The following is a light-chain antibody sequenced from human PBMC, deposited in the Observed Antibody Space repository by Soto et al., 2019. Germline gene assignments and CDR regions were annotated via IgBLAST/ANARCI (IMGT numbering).Light chain of an antibody. CDR2: SNH. CDR3: STWDDSLNGVV. CDR1: SSNIGSNT. J-gene: IGLJ2*01. V-gene: IGLV1-44*01. Sequence: QSALTQPPSASGTPGQRVTISCSGSSSNIGSNTVNWYQQFPGTAPKLLIYSNHERPSGVPGRFSGSKSGTSASLAISGPQPDDEADYYCSTWDDSLNGVVFGGGTKVTVL.